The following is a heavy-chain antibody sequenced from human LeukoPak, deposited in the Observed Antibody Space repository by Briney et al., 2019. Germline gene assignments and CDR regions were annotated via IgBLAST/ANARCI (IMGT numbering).Heavy chain of an antibody. J-gene: IGHJ6*03. Sequence: GGSLRLSCVASGFTFSTYGMSWVRQAPGKGLEWVSAITGSGGSTYYADSVKGRFTISRDNSKNTLYLQINSLRVEDTAVYYCARDREGRRWSYYYMDVWGKGTTVTISS. CDR1: GFTFSTYG. V-gene: IGHV3-23*01. CDR2: ITGSGGST. CDR3: ARDREGRRWSYYYMDV. D-gene: IGHD4-23*01.